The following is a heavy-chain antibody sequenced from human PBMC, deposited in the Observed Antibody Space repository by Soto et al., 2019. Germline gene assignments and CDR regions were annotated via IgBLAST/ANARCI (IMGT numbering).Heavy chain of an antibody. CDR3: ARGGRGYCSGGSCYDY. V-gene: IGHV1-3*01. Sequence: QVQLVQSGAEVKKPGASVKVSCKASGYTFTSYAMHWVRQAPGQRLEWMGWINAGNGNTKYSQKFQGRVTITRYTSASTAYMELSSLRSEDTAVYYCARGGRGYCSGGSCYDYWGQGTLVTVSS. CDR2: INAGNGNT. J-gene: IGHJ4*02. CDR1: GYTFTSYA. D-gene: IGHD2-15*01.